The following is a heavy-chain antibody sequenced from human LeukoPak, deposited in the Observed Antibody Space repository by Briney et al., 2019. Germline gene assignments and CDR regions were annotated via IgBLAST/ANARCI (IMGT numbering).Heavy chain of an antibody. CDR1: GFTFCNYW. CDR2: IYVDGRTT. Sequence: QTGGSLGLSCVASGFTFCNYWMHWVRQPPGKGLVWVSRIYVDGRTTNYADSVKGRFTISRDNAKNTVYLEMNSLSVEDTATYYCIRDFRSADLWGQGTLVTVTS. V-gene: IGHV3-74*01. CDR3: IRDFRSADL. J-gene: IGHJ5*02.